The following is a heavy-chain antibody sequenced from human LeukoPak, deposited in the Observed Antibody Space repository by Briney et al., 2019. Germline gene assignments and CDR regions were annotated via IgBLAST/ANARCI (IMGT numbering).Heavy chain of an antibody. J-gene: IGHJ5*02. CDR1: GGSISSGGYY. Sequence: SQTLSLTCTVSGGSISSGGYYWSWIRQHPGKGLEWIGYIYYSGSTYYNPSLKSRVTISVDTSKNQFSLKLSSVTAADTAVYYCARGTNSGHRSVDPWGQGTLVTVSS. CDR3: ARGTNSGHRSVDP. V-gene: IGHV4-31*03. D-gene: IGHD5-12*01. CDR2: IYYSGST.